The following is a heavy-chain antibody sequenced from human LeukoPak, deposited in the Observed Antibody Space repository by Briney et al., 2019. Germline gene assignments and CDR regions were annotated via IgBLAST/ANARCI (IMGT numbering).Heavy chain of an antibody. CDR2: ISWNSGSI. CDR3: AKDILQYSSSSSFDY. J-gene: IGHJ4*02. Sequence: GGSLRLSCAASGFTVSSNYMSWVRQAPGKGLEWVSGISWNSGSIGYADSVKGRFTISRDNAKNSLYLQMNSLRAEDTALCYCAKDILQYSSSSSFDYWGQGTLVTVSS. D-gene: IGHD6-6*01. CDR1: GFTVSSNY. V-gene: IGHV3-9*01.